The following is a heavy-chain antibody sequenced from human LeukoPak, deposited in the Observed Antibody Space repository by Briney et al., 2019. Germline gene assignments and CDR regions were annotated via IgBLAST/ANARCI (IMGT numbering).Heavy chain of an antibody. CDR2: ISAYNGNT. V-gene: IGHV1-18*01. J-gene: IGHJ3*02. CDR1: GYTFTSYG. D-gene: IGHD3-3*01. Sequence: ASVKVSCKASGYTFTSYGISWVRQAPGQGLKWMGWISAYNGNTNYAQKLQGRVTMTTDTSTSTAYMELRSLRSDDTAVYYCARDSRITIFGVVIDDAFDIWGQGTMATVSS. CDR3: ARDSRITIFGVVIDDAFDI.